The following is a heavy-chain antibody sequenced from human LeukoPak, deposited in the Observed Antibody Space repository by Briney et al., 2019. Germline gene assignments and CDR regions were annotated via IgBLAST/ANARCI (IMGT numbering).Heavy chain of an antibody. CDR3: AREGIIAAADY. CDR2: MNPNSGNT. CDR1: GYTFTSYD. V-gene: IGHV1-8*03. J-gene: IGHJ4*02. Sequence: ASVKVSCKASGYTFTSYDINWVRQATGQGHEWMGWMNPNSGNTGYAQKFQGRVTITRNTSISTAYMELSSLRSEDTAVYYCAREGIIAAADYWGQGTLVTVSS. D-gene: IGHD6-13*01.